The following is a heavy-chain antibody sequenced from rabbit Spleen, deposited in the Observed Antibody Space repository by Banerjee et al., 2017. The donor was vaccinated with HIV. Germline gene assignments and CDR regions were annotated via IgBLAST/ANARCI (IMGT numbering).Heavy chain of an antibody. CDR3: ARDTGSSFSTYGMDL. Sequence: QEQLVESGGGLVQPEGSLTLTCTASGFSFSNSYWMSWVRQAPGKGLEWIGCIGVGSGGSTYYASWAKGRFTISKTSSTTVTLEMTSLTAADTATYFCARDTGSSFSTYGMDLWGPGTLVTVS. J-gene: IGHJ6*01. D-gene: IGHD8-1*01. V-gene: IGHV1S45*01. CDR1: GFSFSNSYW. CDR2: IGVGSGGST.